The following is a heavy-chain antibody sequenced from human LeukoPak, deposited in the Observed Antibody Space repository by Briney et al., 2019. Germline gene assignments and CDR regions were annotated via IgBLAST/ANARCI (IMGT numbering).Heavy chain of an antibody. Sequence: GESLKISCKSSGYSFTNHWIGWVRQMPGKGLEWMGVIYPGDSHTGYSPSFQGQVTISADKSISTAYLQWSSLKASDTAMYYCARRDYYGSGSYYGNFDYWGQGTLVTVSS. V-gene: IGHV5-51*01. CDR2: IYPGDSHT. J-gene: IGHJ4*02. CDR1: GYSFTNHW. CDR3: ARRDYYGSGSYYGNFDY. D-gene: IGHD3-10*01.